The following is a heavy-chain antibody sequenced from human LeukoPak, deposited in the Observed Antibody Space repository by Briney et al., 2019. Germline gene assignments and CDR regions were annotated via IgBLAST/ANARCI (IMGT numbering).Heavy chain of an antibody. Sequence: VASVKVSCKASGGTFSSYAISWVRHAPGQGLEWMGGIIPIFGTANYAQKFPGRVTITADESTSTAYMELSSLRSEDTAVYYCAREEYYDYVWGSYRYTNWFDPWGQGTLVTVSS. CDR2: IIPIFGTA. CDR1: GGTFSSYA. CDR3: AREEYYDYVWGSYRYTNWFDP. D-gene: IGHD3-16*02. V-gene: IGHV1-69*13. J-gene: IGHJ5*02.